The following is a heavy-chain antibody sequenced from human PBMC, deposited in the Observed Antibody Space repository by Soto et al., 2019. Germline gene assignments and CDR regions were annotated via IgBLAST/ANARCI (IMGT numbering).Heavy chain of an antibody. V-gene: IGHV4-59*01. CDR1: GGSISSYY. CDR3: ARTYYYDSSGYYELPSPYYFDY. Sequence: PSETLSLTCTVSGGSISSYYWSWIRQPPGKGLEWIGYIYYSGSTNYNPSLKSRVTISVDTSKNQFSLKLSSVTAADTAVYYCARTYYYDSSGYYELPSPYYFDYWGQGTLVTVSS. CDR2: IYYSGST. J-gene: IGHJ4*02. D-gene: IGHD3-22*01.